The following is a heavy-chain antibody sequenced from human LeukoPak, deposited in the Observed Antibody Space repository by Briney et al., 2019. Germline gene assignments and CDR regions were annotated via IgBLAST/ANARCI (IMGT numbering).Heavy chain of an antibody. CDR1: GGSFSGYY. Sequence: SETLSLTCAVYGGSFSGYYWSWIRQPPGKGLEWIGEINHSGSTNYNPSLKSRVTISVDTSKNQFSLKLSSVTAADTAVYYCASLYCSGGSCYVIYWGQGTLVTVSS. J-gene: IGHJ4*02. V-gene: IGHV4-34*01. CDR2: INHSGST. CDR3: ASLYCSGGSCYVIY. D-gene: IGHD2-15*01.